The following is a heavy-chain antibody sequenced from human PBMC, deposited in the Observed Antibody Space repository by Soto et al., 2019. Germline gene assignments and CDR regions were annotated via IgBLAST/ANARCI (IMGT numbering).Heavy chain of an antibody. Sequence: SETLSLTCTVSGGSISSGGYYWSWIRQHPGKGLEWIGYIYYSGSTYYNPSLNSRVTISVDTSKNQFSLKLSSVTAADTAVYYCARGDDCSGYFGGWGQGTLVTVSS. CDR1: GGSISSGGYY. J-gene: IGHJ4*02. CDR3: ARGDDCSGYFGG. CDR2: IYYSGST. V-gene: IGHV4-31*03. D-gene: IGHD3-22*01.